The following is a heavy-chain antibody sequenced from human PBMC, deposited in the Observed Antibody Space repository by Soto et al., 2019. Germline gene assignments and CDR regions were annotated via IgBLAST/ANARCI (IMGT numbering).Heavy chain of an antibody. CDR3: ARVEHDFGSGYYWDTYYYMDG. D-gene: IGHD3-3*01. V-gene: IGHV3-33*01. J-gene: IGHJ6*03. CDR1: GFTFSSYG. CDR2: IWYDGSNK. Sequence: PGGSLRLSCAASGFTFSSYGMHWVRQAPGKGLEWVAVIWYDGSNKYYADSVKGRFTISRDNSKNTLYLQMNSLRAEDTAVYYCARVEHDFGSGYYWDTYYYMDGWGKGTTVTVSS.